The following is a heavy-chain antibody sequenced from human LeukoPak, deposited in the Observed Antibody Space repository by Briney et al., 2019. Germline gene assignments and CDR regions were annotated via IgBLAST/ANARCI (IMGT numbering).Heavy chain of an antibody. CDR3: ARAAYFRGFDY. J-gene: IGHJ4*02. CDR2: SRNKDSSYTT. Sequence: GGSLRLSCTASGFTFSDHYMDWVRQAPEKGREWVARSRNKDSSYTTEYAASVKGRFTISRDGSKNSLYLQMNSLKTEDTAVYYCARAAYFRGFDYWGQGTLVTVSS. V-gene: IGHV3-72*01. CDR1: GFTFSDHY. D-gene: IGHD2-8*01.